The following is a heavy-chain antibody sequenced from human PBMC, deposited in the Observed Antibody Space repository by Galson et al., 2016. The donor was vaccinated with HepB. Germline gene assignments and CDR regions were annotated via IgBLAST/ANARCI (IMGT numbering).Heavy chain of an antibody. J-gene: IGHJ4*02. V-gene: IGHV3-64D*06. CDR2: ISSSGDDT. D-gene: IGHD3-3*01. Sequence: SLRLSCAASGFIFSSLAMHWVRQAPGKGLEYVSAISSSGDDTYYSDSVRGRFIISRDNSKNTLYLQMTSLRPGDTAVYVSVSDSRGPIYGVMSDFDFWGQGTLVTVS. CDR1: GFIFSSLA. CDR3: VSDSRGPIYGVMSDFDF.